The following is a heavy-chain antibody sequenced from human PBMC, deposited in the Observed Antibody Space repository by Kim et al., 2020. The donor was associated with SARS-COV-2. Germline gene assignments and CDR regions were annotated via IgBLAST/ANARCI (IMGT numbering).Heavy chain of an antibody. CDR1: GYTFTGFS. CDR2: INPNSGGT. J-gene: IGHJ4*02. Sequence: ASVKVSCKASGYTFTGFSMHWVRQAPGQGLEWMGRINPNSGGTNYAQKFQGTVTMTRDTSISTAFMELSRLRSDDTAVYYCARGDSGYYHYWGQGTLVTVSS. V-gene: IGHV1-2*06. D-gene: IGHD3-22*01. CDR3: ARGDSGYYHY.